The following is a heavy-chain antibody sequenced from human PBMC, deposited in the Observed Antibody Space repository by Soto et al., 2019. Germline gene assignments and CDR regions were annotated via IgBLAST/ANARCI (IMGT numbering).Heavy chain of an antibody. CDR1: GFTFSSYA. V-gene: IGHV3-23*01. CDR2: ISGSGGST. D-gene: IGHD2-15*01. Sequence: GGSLRLSCVASGFTFSSYAMSWVRQAAGKGLEWVSAISGSGGSTYYADSVKGRFTISRDNSKNTLYLQMNSLRAEDTAVYYCAKPLYCSGGSCYSFFGAEYFQHWGQGTLVTVSS. CDR3: AKPLYCSGGSCYSFFGAEYFQH. J-gene: IGHJ1*01.